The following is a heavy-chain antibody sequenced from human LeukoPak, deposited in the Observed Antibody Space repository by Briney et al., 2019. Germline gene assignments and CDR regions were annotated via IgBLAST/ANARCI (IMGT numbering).Heavy chain of an antibody. D-gene: IGHD3-10*01. J-gene: IGHJ1*01. CDR1: GFTFSSYS. CDR3: ARDPYYYGSGTLPTEYFQH. Sequence: GGSLRLSCAASGFTFSSYSMNWVRQAPGKGLEWVSYISSSSSTIYYADSVKGRFTISRDNAKNSLYLQMNSLRAEDTAVYYCARDPYYYGSGTLPTEYFQHWGQGTLVTVSS. V-gene: IGHV3-48*04. CDR2: ISSSSSTI.